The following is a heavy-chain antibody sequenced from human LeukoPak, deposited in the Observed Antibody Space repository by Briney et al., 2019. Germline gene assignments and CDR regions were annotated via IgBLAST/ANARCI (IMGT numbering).Heavy chain of an antibody. V-gene: IGHV3-23*01. J-gene: IGHJ6*03. CDR3: ARARGWQPNYYYYYMDV. Sequence: GGSLRLSCAASGFSFRNYAMAWVRQAPGKGLEWVSVISDSGESTYYADSVKGRFTISRDDSKNTLYLQMNSLRAEDTAVYYCARARGWQPNYYYYYMDVWAQGPRSPSP. CDR2: ISDSGEST. D-gene: IGHD2-15*01. CDR1: GFSFRNYA.